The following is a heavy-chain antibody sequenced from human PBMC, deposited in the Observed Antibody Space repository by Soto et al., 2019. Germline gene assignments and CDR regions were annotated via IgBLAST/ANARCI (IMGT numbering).Heavy chain of an antibody. CDR2: IYYSGST. Sequence: KASETLSLTCTVPGGSISSSSYYWGWLRQPPGKGLEWIGSIYYSGSTYYNPSLKSRVTIPVDTSKNQFSRKLSSVTAADTAVYYCVRVAFGVVPTGRGYSYGLLDYWGQGTLVTVSS. J-gene: IGHJ4*02. CDR1: GGSISSSSYY. V-gene: IGHV4-39*01. CDR3: VRVAFGVVPTGRGYSYGLLDY. D-gene: IGHD5-18*01.